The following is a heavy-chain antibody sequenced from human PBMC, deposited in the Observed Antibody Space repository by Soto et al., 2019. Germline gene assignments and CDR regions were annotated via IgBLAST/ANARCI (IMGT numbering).Heavy chain of an antibody. J-gene: IGHJ4*02. CDR3: ARDRGGYPYDS. CDR2: IDYSGST. Sequence: SETLSLTCTVSGGSISSYYWRWIRQPPGKGLEWIGYIDYSGSTNYNPSLKSRVTISVDTSENQFSLKLSSVTAADTAVYYCARDRGGYPYDSWGQGTLVTVSS. V-gene: IGHV4-59*01. CDR1: GGSISSYY. D-gene: IGHD5-12*01.